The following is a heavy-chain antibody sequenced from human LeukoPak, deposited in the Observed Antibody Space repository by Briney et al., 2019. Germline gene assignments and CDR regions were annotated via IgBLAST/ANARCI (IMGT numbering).Heavy chain of an antibody. Sequence: PGGSLRLSCAASGFTFSSYSMNWVRQAPGKGLEWLAFISFFESNNHHADSVKGRFTISRDNSANTLYLQMNSLRTEDTAVYYCARASHDYGGNSYFDQWGHGTLVTVSS. V-gene: IGHV3-30*03. CDR1: GFTFSSYS. J-gene: IGHJ4*01. CDR2: ISFFESNN. D-gene: IGHD4-23*01. CDR3: ARASHDYGGNSYFDQ.